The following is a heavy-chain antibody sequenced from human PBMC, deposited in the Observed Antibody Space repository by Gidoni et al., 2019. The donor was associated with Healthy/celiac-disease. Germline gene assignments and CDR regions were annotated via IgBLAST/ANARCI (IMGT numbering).Heavy chain of an antibody. CDR1: GFTFSSYG. J-gene: IGHJ4*02. CDR2: IWYDGSNK. Sequence: QVQLVEFGGGVVQRGRSLGLSCAASGFTFSSYGMHWGRQGPGKGREGVAVIWYDGSNKYYADSVKGRFTISRDNSKNTLYLQMNSLRAEDTAVYYCARGRGSGSYVGPPDYWGQGTLVTVSS. CDR3: ARGRGSGSYVGPPDY. D-gene: IGHD1-26*01. V-gene: IGHV3-33*01.